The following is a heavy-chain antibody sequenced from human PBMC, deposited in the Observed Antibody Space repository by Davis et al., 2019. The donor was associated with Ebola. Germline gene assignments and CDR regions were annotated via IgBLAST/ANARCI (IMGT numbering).Heavy chain of an antibody. CDR3: ARRADY. J-gene: IGHJ4*02. V-gene: IGHV3-30*02. CDR1: GFSFNDYD. CDR2: IRNDGSNK. Sequence: PGGSLRLSCAVSGFSFNDYDMHWVRQAPGKGLEWVSFIRNDGSNKYYADSVKGRFTISRDNAKNSLYLQMNSLRAEDTAVYYCARRADYWGQGTLVTVSS.